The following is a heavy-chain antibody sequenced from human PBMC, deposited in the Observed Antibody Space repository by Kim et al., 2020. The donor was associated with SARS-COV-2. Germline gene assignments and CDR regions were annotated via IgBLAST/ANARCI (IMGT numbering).Heavy chain of an antibody. CDR2: ISYDGSNK. V-gene: IGHV3-30-3*01. CDR3: ARDESYYDSSGYDY. CDR1: GFTFSSYA. D-gene: IGHD3-22*01. J-gene: IGHJ4*02. Sequence: GGSLRLSCAASGFTFSSYAMHWVRQAPGKGLEWVAVISYDGSNKYYADSVKGRFTISRDNSKNTLYLQMNSLRAEDTAVYYCARDESYYDSSGYDYWGQGTLVTVSS.